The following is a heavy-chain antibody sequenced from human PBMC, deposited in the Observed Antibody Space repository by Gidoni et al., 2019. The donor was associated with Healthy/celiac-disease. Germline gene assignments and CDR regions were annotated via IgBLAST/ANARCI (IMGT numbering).Heavy chain of an antibody. J-gene: IGHJ4*02. CDR2: MSGSSGDL. CDR1: GFTFSSES. D-gene: IGHD2-15*01. Sequence: EVQLVESGGGVVKPGGSLRLSCAASGFTFSSESMNWVRQVPGKGQGWVSCMSGSSGDLCYAASGQARFTISRDNARTWMYLHRSRLGAVDTAVYYCARVGRSDAFDDWGQGTLVTVSS. CDR3: ARVGRSDAFDD. V-gene: IGHV3-21*01.